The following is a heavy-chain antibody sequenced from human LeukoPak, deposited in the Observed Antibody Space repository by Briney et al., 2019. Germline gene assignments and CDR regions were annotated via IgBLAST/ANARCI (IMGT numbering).Heavy chain of an antibody. CDR2: IKHSGST. Sequence: PSETLSLTCAVYGGSFSGYYWSWIRQPPGKGLEWIGEIKHSGSTNYNPSLKSRVTISVDTSKNQFSLKLSSVTAADTAVYYCARGIATYYDFWSGYALGMDVWGQGTTVTVSS. CDR1: GGSFSGYY. J-gene: IGHJ6*02. V-gene: IGHV4-34*01. CDR3: ARGIATYYDFWSGYALGMDV. D-gene: IGHD3-3*01.